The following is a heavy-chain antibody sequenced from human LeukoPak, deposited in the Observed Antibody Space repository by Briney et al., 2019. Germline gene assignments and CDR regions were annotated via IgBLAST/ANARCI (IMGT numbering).Heavy chain of an antibody. CDR3: ARSAAAGYYYGMDV. J-gene: IGHJ6*04. V-gene: IGHV4-61*01. Sequence: SETLSLTCTVSGGSVSSGSYYWSWIRQPQGRGVEWIGYIYYSGSTNYNPSLKSRVTISVDTSKNQFSLKLSSVTAADTAVYYCARSAAAGYYYGMDVWGKGTTVTVSS. CDR2: IYYSGST. D-gene: IGHD6-13*01. CDR1: GGSVSSGSYY.